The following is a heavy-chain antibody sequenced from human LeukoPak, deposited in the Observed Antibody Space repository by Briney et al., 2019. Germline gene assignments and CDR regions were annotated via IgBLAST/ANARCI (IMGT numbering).Heavy chain of an antibody. CDR1: GDSVSSNSGV. J-gene: IGHJ3*02. CDR3: ATIAAVGYDAFDI. Sequence: SQTLSLTCAISGDSVSSNSGVWNWIRQSPSRGPEWLGRTYYRSKWHYDYAVSVKSRITINPDTSKNQFSLQLNSVTPEDTAVYYCATIAAVGYDAFDIWGQGTMVTVSS. CDR2: TYYRSKWHY. D-gene: IGHD6-13*01. V-gene: IGHV6-1*01.